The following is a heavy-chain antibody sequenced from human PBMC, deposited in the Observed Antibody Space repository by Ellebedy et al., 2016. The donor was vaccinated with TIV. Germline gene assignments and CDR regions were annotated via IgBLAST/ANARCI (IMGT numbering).Heavy chain of an antibody. CDR1: GDSLDSGGSF. CDR3: AREAWGSGFYFDG. V-gene: IGHV4-31*02. J-gene: IGHJ4*02. CDR2: ISYNSIT. D-gene: IGHD3-10*01. Sequence: SETLSLXCTVSGDSLDSGGSFWTWIRQYPGKGLEWIGFISYNSITSYNPSLESRPKISADASKNQFSLRLTSVTAADTAVYFCAREAWGSGFYFDGWGQGTLVTVSS.